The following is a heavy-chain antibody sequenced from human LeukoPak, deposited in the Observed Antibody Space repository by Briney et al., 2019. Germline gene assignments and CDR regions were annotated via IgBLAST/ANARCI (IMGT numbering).Heavy chain of an antibody. J-gene: IGHJ5*02. Sequence: ASVKVSCKASGYTFTSYGISWVRQAPGQGLEWMGWISTYNGNTNYAQKLQGRVTMTIDTSTSTAYMELKSLRSDDTAVYYCARDSDVYSSRLNWAVNRFDPWGQGTLVTVSS. CDR1: GYTFTSYG. V-gene: IGHV1-18*01. D-gene: IGHD6-13*01. CDR3: ARDSDVYSSRLNWAVNRFDP. CDR2: ISTYNGNT.